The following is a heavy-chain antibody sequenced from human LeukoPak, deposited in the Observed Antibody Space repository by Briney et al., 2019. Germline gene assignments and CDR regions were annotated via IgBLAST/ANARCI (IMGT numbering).Heavy chain of an antibody. CDR2: INPNSGGT. V-gene: IGHV1-2*02. J-gene: IGHJ4*02. CDR1: GYTFTGYY. Sequence: GASVKVSYKASGYTFTGYYMHWVRQAPGQGLEWMGWINPNSGGTNYAQKFQGRVTMTRDTSISTAYMELSRLRSDDTAVYYCARAYCSGGSCYSPFDYWGQGTLVTVSS. CDR3: ARAYCSGGSCYSPFDY. D-gene: IGHD2-15*01.